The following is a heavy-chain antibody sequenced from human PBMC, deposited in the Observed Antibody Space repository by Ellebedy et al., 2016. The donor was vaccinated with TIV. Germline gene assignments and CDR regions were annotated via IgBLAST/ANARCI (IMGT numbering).Heavy chain of an antibody. D-gene: IGHD3-22*01. Sequence: ASVKVSCKASGYTFTSYYMYWVRQAPGQGLEWMGLINPSGGSSNYAQKFQGRVTMTRDTSTSTVYMELSSLRSEDTAVYYCARGDKYYHDSSGYYYTYWGQGTLVTVSS. CDR1: GYTFTSYY. J-gene: IGHJ4*02. V-gene: IGHV1-46*01. CDR3: ARGDKYYHDSSGYYYTY. CDR2: INPSGGSS.